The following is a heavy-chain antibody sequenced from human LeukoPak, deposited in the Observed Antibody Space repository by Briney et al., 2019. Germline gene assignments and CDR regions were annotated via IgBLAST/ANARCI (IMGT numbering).Heavy chain of an antibody. CDR2: MNPNSGNT. V-gene: IGHV1-8*01. J-gene: IGHJ4*02. Sequence: ASVKVSCKASGYTFTSYDNNWVRQATGQGLEWMGWMNPNSGNTGYAQKFQGRVTMTRNTSISTAYMELSSLRSEDTAVYYCARYYYDSSGYYYYFDYWGQGTLVTVSS. CDR1: GYTFTSYD. CDR3: ARYYYDSSGYYYYFDY. D-gene: IGHD3-22*01.